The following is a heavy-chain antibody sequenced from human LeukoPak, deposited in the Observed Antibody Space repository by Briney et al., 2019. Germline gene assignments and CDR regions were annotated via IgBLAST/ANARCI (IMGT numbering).Heavy chain of an antibody. J-gene: IGHJ6*02. V-gene: IGHV1-2*02. Sequence: ASVKVSCKASGYTFTGYYMHWVRQAPGQGLEWMGWINPNSGGTNYAQKFQGRVTMTRDTSISTAYMELSRLRSDDTAVYYCARDRSGYLIPYYYYGMDVWGQGTTVTVSS. CDR1: GYTFTGYY. CDR2: INPNSGGT. CDR3: ARDRSGYLIPYYYYGMDV. D-gene: IGHD3-3*01.